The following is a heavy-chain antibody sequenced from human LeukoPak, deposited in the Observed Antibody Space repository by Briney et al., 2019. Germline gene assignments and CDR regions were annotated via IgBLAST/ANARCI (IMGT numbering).Heavy chain of an antibody. D-gene: IGHD6-13*01. CDR2: INHSGST. V-gene: IGHV4-34*01. Sequence: SETLSLTCAVYGGSFSGYYWSWIRQPPGKGLEWIGEINHSGSTNYNPSLKSRVTISVDTSKNQFSLNLSSVTAADTAVYYCARQVYSSSWSYYFDYWGQGILVTVSS. CDR3: ARQVYSSSWSYYFDY. CDR1: GGSFSGYY. J-gene: IGHJ4*02.